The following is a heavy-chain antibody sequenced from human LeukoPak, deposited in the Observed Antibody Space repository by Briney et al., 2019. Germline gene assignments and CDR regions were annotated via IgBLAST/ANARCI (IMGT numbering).Heavy chain of an antibody. V-gene: IGHV4-59*01. CDR1: GGSISSYY. CDR3: ARRSYYYDSED. Sequence: SETLSLTCTVSGGSISSYYWSWIRQPPGKGLEWIGYIYYSGSTNYNPSLKSRVTISVDTSKNQFSLKLSSVTAADTAVYYCARRSYYYDSEDWGQGTLVTVSS. D-gene: IGHD3-22*01. CDR2: IYYSGST. J-gene: IGHJ4*02.